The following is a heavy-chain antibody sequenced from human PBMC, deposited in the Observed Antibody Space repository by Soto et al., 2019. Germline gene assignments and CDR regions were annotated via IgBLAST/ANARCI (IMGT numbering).Heavy chain of an antibody. CDR2: INWNGGST. CDR1: GFTFKDYG. Sequence: AGGSLRLSCAASGFTFKDYGMTWVRQAPGKGLEWVSGINWNGGSTGYADSVKGRFTISRDNAKKSLHLQVSSLRAEDTALYYCARGSGTFDYWVQGAPVTVSS. D-gene: IGHD3-10*01. V-gene: IGHV3-20*04. J-gene: IGHJ4*02. CDR3: ARGSGTFDY.